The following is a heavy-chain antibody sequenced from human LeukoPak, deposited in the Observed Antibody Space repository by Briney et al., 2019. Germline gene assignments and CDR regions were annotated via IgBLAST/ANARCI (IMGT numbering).Heavy chain of an antibody. J-gene: IGHJ3*01. V-gene: IGHV3-74*01. CDR2: LNGDGSTT. Sequence: PGGSLRLSCAASGFTFSSHWMHWVRQAPGKGLVWVSRLNGDGSTTDYADSVKGRFTISRDNAKNTLYLQMNSLRAEDTALYYCARHSKTWYEAFDVWGQGTMVTVSS. CDR3: ARHSKTWYEAFDV. CDR1: GFTFSSHW. D-gene: IGHD6-13*01.